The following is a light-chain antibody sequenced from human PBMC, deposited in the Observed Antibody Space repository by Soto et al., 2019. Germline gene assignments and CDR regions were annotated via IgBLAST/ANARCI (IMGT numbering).Light chain of an antibody. CDR3: QERNNWPLIT. V-gene: IGKV3-11*01. Sequence: ENVLTQSPTTLSSSPGERATLSCRASQNINSYLAWYQQKPGQAPRLLIYDATIRAAGIPARFSGSGSGTDFTLTISSLEPEDFAMYYCQERNNWPLITFGPGTRLDMK. CDR2: DAT. CDR1: QNINSY. J-gene: IGKJ5*01.